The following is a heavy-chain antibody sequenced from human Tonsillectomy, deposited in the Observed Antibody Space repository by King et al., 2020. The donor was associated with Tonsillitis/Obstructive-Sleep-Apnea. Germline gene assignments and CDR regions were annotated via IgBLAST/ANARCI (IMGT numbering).Heavy chain of an antibody. D-gene: IGHD6-13*01. Sequence: VQLVESGGGLVQPGGSLRLSCAASGFTFSSYWMSWVRQAPGKGLEWVANIKQDVSEKYYVGPVKGRFTISRDNAKNSLYLQMNNLRAEDTAVYYCAKRGSSSSWSHFDYWGQGTLVTVSS. CDR1: GFTFSSYW. J-gene: IGHJ4*02. V-gene: IGHV3-7*02. CDR3: AKRGSSSSWSHFDY. CDR2: IKQDVSEK.